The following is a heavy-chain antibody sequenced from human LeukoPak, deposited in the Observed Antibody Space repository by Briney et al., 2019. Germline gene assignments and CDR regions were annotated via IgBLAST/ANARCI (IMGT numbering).Heavy chain of an antibody. V-gene: IGHV3-48*01. D-gene: IGHD3-22*01. CDR2: ISSSSSTI. CDR1: GFTFSSYE. J-gene: IGHJ5*02. CDR3: ARVEYYYDSSGYYYDWFDP. Sequence: GGSLRLSCAASGFTFSSYEMNWVRQAPGKGLEWVSYISSSSSTIYYADSVKGRFTISRDNAKNSLYLQMNSLRAEDTAVYYCARVEYYYDSSGYYYDWFDPWGQGTLVTVSS.